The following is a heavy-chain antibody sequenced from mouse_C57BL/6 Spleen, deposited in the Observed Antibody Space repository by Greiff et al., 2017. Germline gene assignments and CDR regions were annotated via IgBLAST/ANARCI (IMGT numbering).Heavy chain of an antibody. V-gene: IGHV1-63*01. CDR1: GYTFTNYW. Sequence: VQLQQSGAELVRPGTSVKMSCKASGYTFTNYWIGWAKQRPGHGLEWIGDIYPGGGYTNYNEKFKGKATLTADKSSSTAYMQFSSLTSEDSAIYYCARGYGSSYAHFDYWGQGTTLTVSS. D-gene: IGHD1-1*01. CDR3: ARGYGSSYAHFDY. J-gene: IGHJ2*01. CDR2: IYPGGGYT.